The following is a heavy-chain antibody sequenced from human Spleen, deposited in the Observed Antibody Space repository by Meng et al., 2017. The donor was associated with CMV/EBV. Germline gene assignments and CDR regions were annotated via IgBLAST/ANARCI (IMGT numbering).Heavy chain of an antibody. D-gene: IGHD3-9*01. CDR2: ISSSSSTI. CDR3: ARGGRYSHNWFDP. J-gene: IGHJ5*02. V-gene: IGHV3-48*04. Sequence: GGSLRLSCAASGFTFINSDMNWVRQAPGKGLEWVSYISSSSSTIYYADSVKGRFTISRDNAKNSLYLQMNSLRAEDTAVYYCARGGRYSHNWFDPWDQGTLVTVSS. CDR1: GFTFINSD.